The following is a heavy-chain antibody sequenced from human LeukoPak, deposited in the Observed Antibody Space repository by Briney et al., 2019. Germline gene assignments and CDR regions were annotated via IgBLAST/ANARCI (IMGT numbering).Heavy chain of an antibody. CDR3: AKDPYDYGDYVPDY. D-gene: IGHD4-17*01. CDR1: GFTFSSYS. CDR2: ISYDGSNK. J-gene: IGHJ4*02. V-gene: IGHV3-30*18. Sequence: GGSLRLSCAASGFTFSSYSMHWVRQAPGKGLEWVAVISYDGSNKYYADSVKGRFTISRDNSKNTLYLQMNSLRAEDTAVYYCAKDPYDYGDYVPDYWGQGTLVTVSS.